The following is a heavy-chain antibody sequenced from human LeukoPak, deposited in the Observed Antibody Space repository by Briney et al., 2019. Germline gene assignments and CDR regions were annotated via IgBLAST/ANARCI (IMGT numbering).Heavy chain of an antibody. J-gene: IGHJ4*02. D-gene: IGHD5-24*01. CDR2: IDPSGGST. CDR1: GYTFTGYY. Sequence: GASVKVSCKASGYTFTGYYMHWVRQAPGQGLEWMGIIDPSGGSTNYAQTFQGGVSMTRDTTTSTVYLEMSSLRDEDTAVYYCGRDFGEMPNYWRQGTLVTVCS. V-gene: IGHV1-46*01. CDR3: GRDFGEMPNY.